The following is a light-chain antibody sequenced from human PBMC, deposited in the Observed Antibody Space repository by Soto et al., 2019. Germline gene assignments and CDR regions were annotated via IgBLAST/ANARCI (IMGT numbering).Light chain of an antibody. CDR2: EVT. CDR1: SSDVGGYNF. CDR3: SSYTSRNTLA. Sequence: QSVLTQPASVSGSPGQSITISCTGTSSDVGGYNFVSWYQQHPGKAPKLMIYEVTDRPSGVSNRFYGSKSGSTASLTISGLQAEDEADYYCSSYTSRNTLAFGGGTKLTVL. J-gene: IGLJ2*01. V-gene: IGLV2-14*01.